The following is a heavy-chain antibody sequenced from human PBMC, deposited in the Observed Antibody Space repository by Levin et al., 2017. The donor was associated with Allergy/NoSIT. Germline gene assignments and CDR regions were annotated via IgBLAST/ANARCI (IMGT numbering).Heavy chain of an antibody. Sequence: GESLKISCAASGFSFSSHWMHWVRQASGKGLVWVSRINNDGSDTVYADSVKGRFTISRDNTKNTLYLQMNSLRAEDTAVYYCTRDRPHTWFDPWGQGTLVTVSS. V-gene: IGHV3-74*01. CDR1: GFSFSSHW. J-gene: IGHJ5*02. CDR2: INNDGSDT. CDR3: TRDRPHTWFDP.